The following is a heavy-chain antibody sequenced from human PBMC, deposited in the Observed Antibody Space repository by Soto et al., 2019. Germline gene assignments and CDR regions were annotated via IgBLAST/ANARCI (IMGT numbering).Heavy chain of an antibody. J-gene: IGHJ4*02. CDR2: ISGSGGST. CDR3: AIDPRVHYYDSGSSSY. D-gene: IGHD3-10*01. Sequence: EVQLLESGGGLVQPGGSLRLSCAASGFTFSKYAMSWVRQAPGKGLEWVSAISGSGGSTYYADSVKGRFTISRDNSNNTLYLHMNSLRAEDTAVYYCAIDPRVHYYDSGSSSYWGQGTLVTVSS. V-gene: IGHV3-23*01. CDR1: GFTFSKYA.